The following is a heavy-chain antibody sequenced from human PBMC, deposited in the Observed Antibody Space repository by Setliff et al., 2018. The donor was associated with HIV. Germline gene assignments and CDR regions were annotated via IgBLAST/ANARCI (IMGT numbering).Heavy chain of an antibody. V-gene: IGHV1-69*13. CDR3: ARDPYYYGSGSLGLDY. D-gene: IGHD3-10*01. J-gene: IGHJ4*02. Sequence: VASVKVSCKASGYTFTSYYMHWVRQAPGQGLEWMGGIIPIFGTANYAQKFQGRVTITADESTSTAYMELSSLRSEDTAVYYCARDPYYYGSGSLGLDYWGQGTLVTVSS. CDR1: GYTFTSYY. CDR2: IIPIFGTA.